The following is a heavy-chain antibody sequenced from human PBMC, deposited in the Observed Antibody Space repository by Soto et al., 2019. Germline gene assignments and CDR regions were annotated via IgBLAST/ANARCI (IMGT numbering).Heavy chain of an antibody. D-gene: IGHD6-19*01. CDR2: ISAYNGNT. CDR3: GRGERAVAGPPLNYSYYRAV. J-gene: IGHJ6*03. Sequence: QVQLVQSGAEVKKPGASVKVSCKASGYTFTSYGISWVRQAPGQGLEWMGWISAYNGNTNYAQKLQGRVTMTTDTSTSTARRGRGTGRSDDTPVYYWGRGERAVAGPPLNYSYYRAVWGKGTTVPVPS. V-gene: IGHV1-18*01. CDR1: GYTFTSYG.